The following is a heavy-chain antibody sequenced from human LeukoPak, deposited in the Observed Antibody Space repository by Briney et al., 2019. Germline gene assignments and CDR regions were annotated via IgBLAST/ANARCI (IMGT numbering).Heavy chain of an antibody. D-gene: IGHD6-13*01. CDR3: ARGKAAAGDFDY. CDR2: INHSGST. Sequence: PSETLSLTCVVYGGSFSGHYWSWVRQPPGKGLEWLGEINHSGSTNYIPSLKSRVTISVDTSKNQFSLKLSSVTAADTAVYYCARGKAAAGDFDYWGQGTLVTVSS. CDR1: GGSFSGHY. V-gene: IGHV4-34*01. J-gene: IGHJ4*02.